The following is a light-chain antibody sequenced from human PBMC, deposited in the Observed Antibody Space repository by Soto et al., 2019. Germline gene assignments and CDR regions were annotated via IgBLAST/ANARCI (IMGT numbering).Light chain of an antibody. CDR3: CTCDSSLSAVV. CDR1: SSNIGNNY. Sequence: QSVLTQPPSVSAAPGQKITISCSGSSSNIGNNYVSWYQQLPGTAPKLLIYDNNKRPSGIPDRFSGSKSGTSATLGITGLQTVDEADYYCCTCDSSLSAVVFGGGTKLTVL. CDR2: DNN. J-gene: IGLJ2*01. V-gene: IGLV1-51*01.